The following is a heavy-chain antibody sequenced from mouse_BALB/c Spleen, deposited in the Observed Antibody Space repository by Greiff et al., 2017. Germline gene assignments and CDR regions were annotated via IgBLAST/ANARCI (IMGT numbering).Heavy chain of an antibody. V-gene: IGHV1-4*01. CDR2: INPSSGYT. D-gene: IGHD2-14*01. Sequence: VKLQESGAELARPGASVKMSCKASGYTFTSYTMHWVKQRPGQGLEWIGYINPSSGYTNYNQKFKDKATLTADKSSSTAYMQLSSLTSEDSAVYYCAMRSYRYDVEGYLDYWGQGTTLTVSS. CDR1: GYTFTSYT. CDR3: AMRSYRYDVEGYLDY. J-gene: IGHJ2*01.